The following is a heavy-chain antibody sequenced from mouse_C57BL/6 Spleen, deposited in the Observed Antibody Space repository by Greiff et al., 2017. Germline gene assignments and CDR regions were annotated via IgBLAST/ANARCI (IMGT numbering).Heavy chain of an antibody. V-gene: IGHV5-17*01. J-gene: IGHJ2*01. CDR2: ISSGSSTI. Sequence: EVQLMESGGGLVKPGGSLKLSCAASGFTFSDYGMHWVRQAPEKGLEWVAYISSGSSTIYYADTVKGRFTITRDKAKNTLFLQMTSLRSEDTAMYYCARQLGRAFDYWGQGTTLTVSS. CDR1: GFTFSDYG. CDR3: ARQLGRAFDY. D-gene: IGHD4-1*02.